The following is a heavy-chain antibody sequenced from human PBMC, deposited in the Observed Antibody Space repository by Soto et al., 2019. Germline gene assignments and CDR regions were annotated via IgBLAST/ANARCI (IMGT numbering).Heavy chain of an antibody. V-gene: IGHV1-2*02. CDR2: MKPDDGGP. Sequence: GASVKVSCKSSGYILSDYCIHWVRQAPGQGLEWLGWMKPDDGGPNYAQNFKGRVIMTRDTSTDTDYMELTRLTSDDTAVYLCVRELRRQWRRLDPESYTGMDVWGQGTTVTVSS. CDR3: VRELRRQWRRLDPESYTGMDV. J-gene: IGHJ6*02. CDR1: GYILSDYC. D-gene: IGHD5-12*01.